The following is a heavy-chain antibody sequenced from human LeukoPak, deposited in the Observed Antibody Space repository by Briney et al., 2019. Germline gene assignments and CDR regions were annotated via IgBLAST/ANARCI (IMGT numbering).Heavy chain of an antibody. CDR3: ANTPGEPGY. Sequence: GSLRLSCEASGFTFSSYWMSWVRQAPGKGLEWVANIKQDGSEKYYVDSVKGRFTISRDNAKNSLYLQMNSLRAEDTAVYYCANTPGEPGYWGQGTLVTVSS. V-gene: IGHV3-7*01. D-gene: IGHD7-27*01. CDR2: IKQDGSEK. J-gene: IGHJ4*02. CDR1: GFTFSSYW.